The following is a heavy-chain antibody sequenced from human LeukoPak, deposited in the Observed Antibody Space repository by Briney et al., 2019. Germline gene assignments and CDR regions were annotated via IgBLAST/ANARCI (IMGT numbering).Heavy chain of an antibody. CDR3: AKGIYCSGGSCSFDY. J-gene: IGHJ4*02. V-gene: IGHV3-23*01. CDR2: ISGSGGST. Sequence: PGGSLRLSCAASGFTFSSYAMSWVRQAPGKGLEWVSAISGSGGSTYYADSVKGRFTISRDNSKNTLYLQMNSLRAEDTAVYYCAKGIYCSGGSCSFDYWGQGTLVTVSS. CDR1: GFTFSSYA. D-gene: IGHD2-15*01.